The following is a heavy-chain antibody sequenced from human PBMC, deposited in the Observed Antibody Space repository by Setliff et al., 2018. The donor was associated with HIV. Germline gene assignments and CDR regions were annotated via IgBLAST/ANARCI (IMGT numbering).Heavy chain of an antibody. CDR2: IIPPFGAP. V-gene: IGHV1-69*13. D-gene: IGHD5-12*01. Sequence: GASVKVSCKASGGTFSNYAINWVRQAPGQGLEWMGGIIPPFGAPNYAQKFQGRVTITADESTSTAYMELNSLRSEDTAVYYCAIDVIGGWLRPMPDFWGPGTLVTVSS. J-gene: IGHJ4*02. CDR1: GGTFSNYA. CDR3: AIDVIGGWLRPMPDF.